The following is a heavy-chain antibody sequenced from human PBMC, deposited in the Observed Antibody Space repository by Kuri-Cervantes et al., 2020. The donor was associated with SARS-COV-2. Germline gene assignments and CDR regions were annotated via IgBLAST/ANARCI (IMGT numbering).Heavy chain of an antibody. Sequence: GESLKISCAASGLTFSTYAMYWVRQTPGKGLEWVALISYDGTNQYYTDSVKGRFTISRDNSKNTLFLQMNSRTAEDTAVYFCARGQIPAFHFDYWGQGALVTVSS. CDR3: ARGQIPAFHFDY. D-gene: IGHD2-2*01. CDR1: GLTFSTYA. CDR2: ISYDGTNQ. V-gene: IGHV3-30*04. J-gene: IGHJ4*02.